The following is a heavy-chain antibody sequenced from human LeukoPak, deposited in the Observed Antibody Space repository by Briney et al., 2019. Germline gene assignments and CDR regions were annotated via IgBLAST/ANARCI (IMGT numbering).Heavy chain of an antibody. CDR3: ARDFDPELVYFDY. V-gene: IGHV4-59*01. CDR2: IDDSGNT. Sequence: KPSETLSLTCTVSGGSISRYYWSWIRRPPGKGLEWIGYIDDSGNTNYNPSLKSQVTISVDKSKNQFSLKLSFVTAADTAVYYCARDFDPELVYFDYWGQGTLVTVSS. CDR1: GGSISRYY. J-gene: IGHJ4*02. D-gene: IGHD6-6*01.